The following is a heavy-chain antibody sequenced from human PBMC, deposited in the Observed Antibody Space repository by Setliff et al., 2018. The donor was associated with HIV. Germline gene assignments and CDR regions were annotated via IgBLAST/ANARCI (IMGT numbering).Heavy chain of an antibody. J-gene: IGHJ4*02. CDR1: GGSISSGDYY. Sequence: SETLSLTCTVSGGSISSGDYYWTWIRQPPGKGLEWIGYIYNSGSSNYNPSLKGRVTMSVDTSKNQFSLNLSSVTAADTAVYYCARDRMPMASWVPDKWGQGTLVTVSS. V-gene: IGHV4-61*08. CDR3: ARDRMPMASWVPDK. CDR2: IYNSGSS. D-gene: IGHD2-2*01.